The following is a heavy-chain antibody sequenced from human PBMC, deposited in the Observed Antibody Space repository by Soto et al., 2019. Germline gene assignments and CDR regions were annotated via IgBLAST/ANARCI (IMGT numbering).Heavy chain of an antibody. J-gene: IGHJ6*02. CDR2: ILNDGSNR. CDR1: GFTFSNYG. Sequence: QVQLVESGGGVVQPGRSLRLSCAASGFTFSNYGMHWVRQAPGKRLEWVAVILNDGSNRYHADSVKDRFTIARDNSKNTLYLQMNSLRAEDTAVYYCARDDEYSGNGMDVWGQGTKVTVS. CDR3: ARDDEYSGNGMDV. V-gene: IGHV3-33*01. D-gene: IGHD3-10*01.